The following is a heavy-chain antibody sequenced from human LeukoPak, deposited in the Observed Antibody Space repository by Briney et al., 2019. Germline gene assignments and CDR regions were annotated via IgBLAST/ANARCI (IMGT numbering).Heavy chain of an antibody. Sequence: PSETLSLTCTVSGGSISSGGYYWSWIRQHPGKGLEWIGYIYYSGSTYYNPSLKSRVTISVDTSKNQFSLKLSSVTAVDTAVYYCARMADYDFWSGYYRKIGRYFDYWGQGTLVTVSS. CDR1: GGSISSGGYY. J-gene: IGHJ4*02. CDR3: ARMADYDFWSGYYRKIGRYFDY. CDR2: IYYSGST. D-gene: IGHD3-3*01. V-gene: IGHV4-31*03.